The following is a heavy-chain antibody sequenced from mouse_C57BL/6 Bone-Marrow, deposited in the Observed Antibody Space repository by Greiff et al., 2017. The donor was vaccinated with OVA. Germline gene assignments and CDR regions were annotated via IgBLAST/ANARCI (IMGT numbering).Heavy chain of an antibody. V-gene: IGHV1-26*01. CDR2: INPNNGGT. Sequence: EVQLQESGPELVKPGASVKISCKSSGYTFTDYYMNWVKQSHGKSLEWIGDINPNNGGTSYNQKFKGKATLTVDKSSSTAYMELRSLTSDDSAVYYCARSHWYYAMDYWGQGTSVTVSS. CDR3: ARSHWYYAMDY. CDR1: GYTFTDYY. J-gene: IGHJ4*01.